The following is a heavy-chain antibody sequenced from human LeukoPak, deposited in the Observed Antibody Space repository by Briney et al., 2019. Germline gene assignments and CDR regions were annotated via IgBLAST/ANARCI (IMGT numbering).Heavy chain of an antibody. J-gene: IGHJ4*02. D-gene: IGHD6-13*01. V-gene: IGHV4-34*01. CDR1: GGSFSGYY. CDR2: INHSGST. Sequence: SETLSLTCAVYGGSFSGYYWSWIRQPPGKGLEWIGEINHSGSTKYNPSLKSQVAISVDTSKNQFSLKLSSVTAADTAMYYCARGGPQRSSWHRKLDYWGQGTLVTVSS. CDR3: ARGGPQRSSWHRKLDY.